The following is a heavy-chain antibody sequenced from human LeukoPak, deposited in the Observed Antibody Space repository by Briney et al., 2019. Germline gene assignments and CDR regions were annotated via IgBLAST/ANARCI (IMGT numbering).Heavy chain of an antibody. Sequence: GGSLRLSCAASGFTFSSYAMSWVRQAPGKGLEWVSTISASGASTYYADSVKGRFTISRDNSKNTLYLQMNSLRAEDTAVYYCAKGYCSSTSCGFDYWGQGTLVTVSP. V-gene: IGHV3-23*01. J-gene: IGHJ4*02. CDR2: ISASGAST. CDR1: GFTFSSYA. D-gene: IGHD2-2*01. CDR3: AKGYCSSTSCGFDY.